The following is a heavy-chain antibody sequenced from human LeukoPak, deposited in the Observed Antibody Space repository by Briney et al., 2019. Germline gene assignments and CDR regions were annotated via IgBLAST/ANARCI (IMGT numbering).Heavy chain of an antibody. CDR2: IYSGGST. J-gene: IGHJ4*02. D-gene: IGHD3-10*01. V-gene: IGHV3-66*01. CDR1: GLTVSSNY. CDR3: ARAGSYYNVLKSDYFDY. Sequence: GGSLRLSCAASGLTVSSNYMSWVRQAPGKGLEWVSVIYSGGSTYYADSVKGRFTISRDNSKNTLYLQMNSLRAEDTAVYYCARAGSYYNVLKSDYFDYWGQGTLVTVSS.